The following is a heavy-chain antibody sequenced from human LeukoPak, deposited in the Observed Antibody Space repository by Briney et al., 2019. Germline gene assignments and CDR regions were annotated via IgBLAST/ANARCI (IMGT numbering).Heavy chain of an antibody. Sequence: PGGSLRLSCAASGFTFGNYDMHWVRQPTGKDLEWVSTIGTAGDTYYAGSVKGRFTISRESAKNYLYLQMNILRAGDTAVYYCARDGELRYYGMDVWGQGTTVTVSS. J-gene: IGHJ6*02. CDR1: GFTFGNYD. CDR3: ARDGELRYYGMDV. V-gene: IGHV3-13*04. D-gene: IGHD1-26*01. CDR2: IGTAGDT.